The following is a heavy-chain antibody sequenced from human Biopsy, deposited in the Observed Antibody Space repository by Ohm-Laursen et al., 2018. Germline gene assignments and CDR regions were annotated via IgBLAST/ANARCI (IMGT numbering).Heavy chain of an antibody. CDR1: GGSIISYY. CDR3: ARTPRDSFWSGSYKRGLWFDP. J-gene: IGHJ5*02. CDR2: VYNGGIT. V-gene: IGHV4-59*01. Sequence: SETLSLTCTVSGGSIISYYWTWIRQTPGKGLEWIGHVYNGGITNYNPSLKSRVTISKDTSKNPFSLQLSSVTAADTAVYYCARTPRDSFWSGSYKRGLWFDPWGQGTLVTVSS. D-gene: IGHD3-3*01.